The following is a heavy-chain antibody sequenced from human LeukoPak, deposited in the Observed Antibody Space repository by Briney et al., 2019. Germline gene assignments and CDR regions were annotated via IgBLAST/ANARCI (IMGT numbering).Heavy chain of an antibody. Sequence: AGSLRLSCVASGFTFSSYGMHWVRQAPGKGLEGLAVICSDGSRQEYADSVKGRFTISRDSSNNTLHLQMNSLRVEDTALYYCARDGFLFRGAHPSNWLDPWGQGTLVTVSS. J-gene: IGHJ5*02. CDR2: ICSDGSRQ. CDR1: GFTFSSYG. V-gene: IGHV3-33*01. D-gene: IGHD3-10*01. CDR3: ARDGFLFRGAHPSNWLDP.